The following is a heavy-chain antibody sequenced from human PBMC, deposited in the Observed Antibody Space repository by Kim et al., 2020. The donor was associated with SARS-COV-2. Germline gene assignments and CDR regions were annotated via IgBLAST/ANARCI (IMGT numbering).Heavy chain of an antibody. CDR1: GFTFSSYA. V-gene: IGHV3-23*01. Sequence: GGSLRLSCAASGFTFSSYAMSWVRQAPGKGLEWVSAISGSGGSTYYADSVKGRFTISRDNSKNTLYLQMNSLRAEDTAVYYCAKQLRFLERWSYFDYWGQGTLVTVSS. D-gene: IGHD3-3*01. CDR2: ISGSGGST. CDR3: AKQLRFLERWSYFDY. J-gene: IGHJ4*02.